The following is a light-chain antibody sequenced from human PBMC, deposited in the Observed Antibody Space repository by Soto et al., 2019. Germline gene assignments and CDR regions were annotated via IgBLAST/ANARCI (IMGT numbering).Light chain of an antibody. CDR1: SSDVGGYDF. J-gene: IGLJ2*01. V-gene: IGLV2-14*03. CDR3: SSYTSSRGV. CDR2: EVT. Sequence: QSVLTQPASVSGSLGQSITISCTGTSSDVGGYDFVSWYQQYPGKAPKLMIYEVTNRPSGVSNRFSGSKSGNTASLTISGLQAEDEADYYCSSYTSSRGVFGGGTKLTVL.